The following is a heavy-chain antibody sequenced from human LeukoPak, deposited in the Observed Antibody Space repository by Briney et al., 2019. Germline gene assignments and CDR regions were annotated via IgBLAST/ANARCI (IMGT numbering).Heavy chain of an antibody. CDR2: IYYSGST. Sequence: PSETLSLTCTVSGGSISSYYWNWIRQPPGQGLHWIGYIYYSGSTDYNPSLKSRVSMSVDTSKNQFSLKLSSVTATDTAVYYCARQRLLWFGESNSGFDYWGQGALVTVSS. CDR3: ARQRLLWFGESNSGFDY. D-gene: IGHD3-10*01. J-gene: IGHJ4*02. CDR1: GGSISSYY. V-gene: IGHV4-59*08.